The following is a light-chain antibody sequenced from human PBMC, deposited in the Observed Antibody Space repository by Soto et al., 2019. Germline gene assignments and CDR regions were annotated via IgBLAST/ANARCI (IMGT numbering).Light chain of an antibody. CDR1: QSVLYSSNNKNY. CDR3: QQYYSTLFT. V-gene: IGKV4-1*01. CDR2: WAS. J-gene: IGKJ3*01. Sequence: DIVMTQSPDSLAVSLGERATINCKSSQSVLYSSNNKNYLAWYQQKPGQPPKLLIYWASTRESGVPDRFSGSGSGTDFTLTIISLQAEDVAVYYCQQYYSTLFTFGPGTKVDIK.